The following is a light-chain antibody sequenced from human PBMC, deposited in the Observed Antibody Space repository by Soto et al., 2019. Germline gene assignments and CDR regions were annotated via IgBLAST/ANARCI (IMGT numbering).Light chain of an antibody. CDR3: AAWDDSLRSVV. J-gene: IGLJ2*01. CDR2: DDT. CDR1: NIETKS. Sequence: SYVLTQTPSVSVAPGQTARISCAGDNIETKSVHWYQQKPGRAPVLVVYDDTDRPSGIPERFSGSKSGTSASLAISGLRSEDEADYYCAAWDDSLRSVVFGGGTKLTVL. V-gene: IGLV3-21*02.